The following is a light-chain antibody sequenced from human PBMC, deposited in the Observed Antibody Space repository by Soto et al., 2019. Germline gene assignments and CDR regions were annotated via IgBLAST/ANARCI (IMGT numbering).Light chain of an antibody. CDR1: HSVSSSY. V-gene: IGKV3-20*01. CDR2: GAS. Sequence: DIVFAQSPGTLSLSPGERATLSCRASHSVSSSYLAWYQQTPGQAPRLLIYGASSRATGIPDRFSGRGSGTDFTLTIGRLEPEDFAVYYCQQYGSSPRTFGQGTKVDIK. J-gene: IGKJ1*01. CDR3: QQYGSSPRT.